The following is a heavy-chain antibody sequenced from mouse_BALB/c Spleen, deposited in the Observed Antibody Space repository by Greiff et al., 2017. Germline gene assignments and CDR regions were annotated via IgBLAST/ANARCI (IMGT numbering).Heavy chain of an antibody. CDR3: TRDYGSSYGY. D-gene: IGHD1-1*01. J-gene: IGHJ2*01. Sequence: QVQLQQPGAELVKPGASVKLSCKASGYTFTSYYMYWVKQRPGQGLEWIGGINPSNGGTNFNEKFKSKATLTVDKSSSTAYMQLSSLTSEDSAVYYCTRDYGSSYGYWGQDTTLTVSS. CDR1: GYTFTSYY. V-gene: IGHV1S81*02. CDR2: INPSNGGT.